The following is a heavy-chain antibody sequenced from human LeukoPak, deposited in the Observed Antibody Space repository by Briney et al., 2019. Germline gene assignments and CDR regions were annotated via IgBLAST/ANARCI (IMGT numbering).Heavy chain of an antibody. V-gene: IGHV4-61*02. CDR2: MYNSGST. J-gene: IGHJ4*02. D-gene: IGHD3-10*01. Sequence: SETLSLTCNVSGGSISSGSYYWSWIRQPAGKGLEWIGRMYNSGSTNYNPSLKSRVTISVDTSKNQFSLKLSSVTAADTAVYYCARTRYYYNSRSYGAPYYFDYWGQGTLVTVSS. CDR3: ARTRYYYNSRSYGAPYYFDY. CDR1: GGSISSGSYY.